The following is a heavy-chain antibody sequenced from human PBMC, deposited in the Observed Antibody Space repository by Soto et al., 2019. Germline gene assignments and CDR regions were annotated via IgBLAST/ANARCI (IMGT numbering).Heavy chain of an antibody. J-gene: IGHJ4*02. Sequence: EVQLLESGGGLVQAGKSLRLSCAASGFSFSSYTMTWFSQAPGKGLEWFAAISGSGVRTYYADLAQGRFTISRDNSKNTLYVQMQSLRDEDTAVYYCAKASVPYGSGGLDYWGQGTLVTGSS. D-gene: IGHD3-10*01. V-gene: IGHV3-23*01. CDR3: AKASVPYGSGGLDY. CDR1: GFSFSSYT. CDR2: ISGSGVRT.